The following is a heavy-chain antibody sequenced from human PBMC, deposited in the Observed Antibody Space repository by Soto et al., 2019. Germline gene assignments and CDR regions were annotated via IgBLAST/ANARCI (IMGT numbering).Heavy chain of an antibody. V-gene: IGHV4-34*01. CDR1: GGSFSPYF. J-gene: IGHJ2*01. CDR2: INHSGST. Sequence: QVQLQQWGAGLLKPSETLSLTCAVYGGSFSPYFWSWIRQPPGKGLEWSGEINHSGSTNYNPSLTRRATLSVDTSKNQVSLKPTSVTAADTAVYYCARLASGWQYYYFDFWGRGTPVTVSS. D-gene: IGHD6-19*01. CDR3: ARLASGWQYYYFDF.